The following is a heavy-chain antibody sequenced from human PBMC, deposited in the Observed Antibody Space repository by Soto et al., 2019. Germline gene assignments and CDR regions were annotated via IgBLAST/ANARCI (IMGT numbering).Heavy chain of an antibody. V-gene: IGHV5-51*01. D-gene: IGHD6-13*01. CDR2: IYPGDSDT. J-gene: IGHJ6*03. Sequence: GESLKISCKGSGYSFTSYWIGWVRQMPGKGLEWMGIIYPGDSDTRYSPSFQGQVTISADKSISTAYLQWSSLKASDTAMYYCARCSSFPVNYYYYYMDVWGKGTTVTVSS. CDR3: ARCSSFPVNYYYYYMDV. CDR1: GYSFTSYW.